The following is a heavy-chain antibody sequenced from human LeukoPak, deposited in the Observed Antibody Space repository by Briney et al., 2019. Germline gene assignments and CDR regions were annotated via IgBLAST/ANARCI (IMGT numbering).Heavy chain of an antibody. D-gene: IGHD4-11*01. CDR3: ARSTAGLDY. CDR2: MNEDGSGK. CDR1: GFTFSSYW. Sequence: GGSLRLSCAVSGFTFSSYWMGWVRQAPGKGLEWVANMNEDGSGKYYVDSVKGRFTISRDNAKNSVYLQMNSLRAEDTAVYYCARSTAGLDYWAREPWSPSPQ. J-gene: IGHJ4*02. V-gene: IGHV3-7*01.